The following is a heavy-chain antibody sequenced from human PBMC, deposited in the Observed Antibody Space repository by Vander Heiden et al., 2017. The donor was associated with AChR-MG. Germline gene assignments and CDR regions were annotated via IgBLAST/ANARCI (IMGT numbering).Heavy chain of an antibody. V-gene: IGHV3-33*01. CDR3: ARDETVQGIYYMDV. Sequence: QVQLVESGGGMVQPGRSLRLSCAAAGFSFGAYGMHWVRQAPGKGLEWVAIIDYDGSRRYYADSVRGRFTISRDNSKNTLYLQMNDLGPEDTAVYYCARDETVQGIYYMDVWGEGTTVTVSS. J-gene: IGHJ6*03. CDR2: IDYDGSRR. CDR1: GFSFGAYG. D-gene: IGHD3-10*01.